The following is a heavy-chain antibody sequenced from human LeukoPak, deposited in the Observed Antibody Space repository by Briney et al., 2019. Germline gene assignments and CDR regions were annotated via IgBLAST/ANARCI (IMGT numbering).Heavy chain of an antibody. J-gene: IGHJ4*02. Sequence: ASVKVSCKASGYTFTGYYMHWVRQAPGQGLEWMGGIFPMFGTANYAQKFQGRVTVTAAESATTAYMELSSLISEDTAVYYCMYYYDSSAYFRDYWGQGTLVTVSS. CDR2: IFPMFGTA. CDR1: GYTFTGYY. D-gene: IGHD3-22*01. V-gene: IGHV1-69*13. CDR3: MYYYDSSAYFRDY.